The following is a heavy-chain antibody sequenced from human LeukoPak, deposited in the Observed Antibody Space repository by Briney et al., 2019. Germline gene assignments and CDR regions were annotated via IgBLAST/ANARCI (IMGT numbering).Heavy chain of an antibody. Sequence: GGSLRLSCAASGFTFSSYAMSWVRQAPGKGLEWVANIKQDGSEKYYVDSVKGRFTISRDNAKNSLYLQVNSLRAEDTAVYYCARLGNWGGNAFDIWGQGTMVTVSS. CDR3: ARLGNWGGNAFDI. CDR1: GFTFSSYA. V-gene: IGHV3-7*01. D-gene: IGHD7-27*01. CDR2: IKQDGSEK. J-gene: IGHJ3*02.